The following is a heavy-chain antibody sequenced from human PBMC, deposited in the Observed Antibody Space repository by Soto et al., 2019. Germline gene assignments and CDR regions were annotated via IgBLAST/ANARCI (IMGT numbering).Heavy chain of an antibody. Sequence: QVQLQESGPGLVKPSETLSLTCTVSSGSISSYYWSWIRQPPGKGLEWIGYIYYSGSTNYNPSLKSRVTISVDTSKNQFSLKLSSVTAADTAVYYCARDRELWLDYWGQGTLVTVSS. CDR2: IYYSGST. J-gene: IGHJ4*02. CDR1: SGSISSYY. D-gene: IGHD6-19*01. CDR3: ARDRELWLDY. V-gene: IGHV4-59*01.